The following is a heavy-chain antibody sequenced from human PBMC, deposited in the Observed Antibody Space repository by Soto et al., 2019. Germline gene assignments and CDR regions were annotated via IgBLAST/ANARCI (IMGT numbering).Heavy chain of an antibody. CDR2: IDLSGTTT. CDR3: TKDRVPDGIYSFDY. V-gene: IGHV3-23*03. D-gene: IGHD2-15*01. J-gene: IGHJ4*02. Sequence: GGSLRLSCAASGFSFSSYLMNGVRQSTGKGLEWVSFIDLSGTTTYYRDSVKGRFTIFKDKSMNTVYLQMNSLTVEDAAVYYCTKDRVPDGIYSFDYWGQGALVTVSS. CDR1: GFSFSSYL.